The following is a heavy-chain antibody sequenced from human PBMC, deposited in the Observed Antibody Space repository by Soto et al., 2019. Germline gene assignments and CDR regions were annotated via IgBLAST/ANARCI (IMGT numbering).Heavy chain of an antibody. Sequence: EVQLLESGGGLVQPGGSLRLSCAASGFTFSSYAMSWVRQAPGKGLEWVSAISGSCGSTYYADSVKGRFTISRDNSKNTLYLQMNSLRAEDTAVYYCAKQGDFTTVVTPGAFDIWGQGTMVTVSS. CDR2: ISGSCGST. D-gene: IGHD4-17*01. CDR3: AKQGDFTTVVTPGAFDI. J-gene: IGHJ3*02. CDR1: GFTFSSYA. V-gene: IGHV3-23*01.